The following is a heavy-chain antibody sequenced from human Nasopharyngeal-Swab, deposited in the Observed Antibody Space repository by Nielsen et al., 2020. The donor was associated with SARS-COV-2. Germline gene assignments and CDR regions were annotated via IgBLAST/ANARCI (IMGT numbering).Heavy chain of an antibody. J-gene: IGHJ4*02. V-gene: IGHV3-33*06. D-gene: IGHD3-10*01. Sequence: WIRQPPGKGLEWVAVIWYDGSNKYYADSVKGRFTISRDNSKNTLYLQMNSLRAEDTAVYYCAKERRTYYYGSGSYYRNVFDYWGQGTLVTVSS. CDR2: IWYDGSNK. CDR3: AKERRTYYYGSGSYYRNVFDY.